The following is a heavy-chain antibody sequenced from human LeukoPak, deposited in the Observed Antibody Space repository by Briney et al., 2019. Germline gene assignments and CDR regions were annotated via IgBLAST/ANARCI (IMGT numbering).Heavy chain of an antibody. CDR2: INTDGGST. D-gene: IGHD2-15*01. Sequence: GGSLRLSCAASGFTFSSYWMHWVRQAPGKGLVWVSRINTDGGSTSYADSVKGRFTISRDNSRNTLYLQMNSLRAEDTVVYYCARGGWSFDYWGQGTLVTVSS. CDR3: ARGGWSFDY. CDR1: GFTFSSYW. V-gene: IGHV3-74*01. J-gene: IGHJ4*02.